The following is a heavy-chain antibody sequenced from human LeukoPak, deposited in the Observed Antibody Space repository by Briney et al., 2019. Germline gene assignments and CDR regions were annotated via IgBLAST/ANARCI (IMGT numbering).Heavy chain of an antibody. J-gene: IGHJ6*02. CDR1: GYSFTSYW. CDR2: IDPCDSYT. D-gene: IGHD4-17*01. CDR3: ATVTTIYYYYGMDV. V-gene: IGHV5-10-1*01. Sequence: GESLEISCKGSGYSFTSYWITWVRQMPGKGLEWMGRIDPCDSYTNYSPSFQGHVTISADKFISTAYLQWSSLKASDTAMYYCATVTTIYYYYGMDVWGQGTTVTVSS.